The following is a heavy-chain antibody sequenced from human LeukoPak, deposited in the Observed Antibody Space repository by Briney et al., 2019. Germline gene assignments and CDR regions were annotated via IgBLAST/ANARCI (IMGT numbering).Heavy chain of an antibody. J-gene: IGHJ4*02. CDR1: GGSFSGYY. D-gene: IGHD3-22*01. Sequence: SETLSLTCAVYGGSFSGYYWSWIRQPPGKGLEWIGEINHSGSTKYNPSLKSRVTISVDTSKNQFSLKLSSVTAADTAVYYCARGTYYYDSSGYYYVLPDYWGQETLVTVSS. V-gene: IGHV4-34*01. CDR3: ARGTYYYDSSGYYYVLPDY. CDR2: INHSGST.